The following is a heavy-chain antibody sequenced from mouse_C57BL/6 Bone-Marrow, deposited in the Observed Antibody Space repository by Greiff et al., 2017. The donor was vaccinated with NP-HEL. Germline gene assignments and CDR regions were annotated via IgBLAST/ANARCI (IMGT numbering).Heavy chain of an antibody. Sequence: EVQRVESGGGLVKPGGSLKLSCAASGFTFGDYGMHWVRQAPEKGLEWVAYISSGSSTIYYADTVKGRFTISRDNAKNTLFLQMTSLRSEDTAMYYCARRYRGLYYYAMDYWGQGTSVTVSS. CDR1: GFTFGDYG. J-gene: IGHJ4*01. CDR3: ARRYRGLYYYAMDY. CDR2: ISSGSSTI. D-gene: IGHD2-12*01. V-gene: IGHV5-17*01.